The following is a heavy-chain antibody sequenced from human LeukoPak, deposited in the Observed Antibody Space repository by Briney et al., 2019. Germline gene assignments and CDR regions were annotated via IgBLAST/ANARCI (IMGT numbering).Heavy chain of an antibody. CDR3: ATPTGSYPGGFDN. CDR1: GFTFSSHS. J-gene: IGHJ4*02. V-gene: IGHV3-23*01. CDR2: ISGSHETT. D-gene: IGHD1-26*01. Sequence: GGSLRLSCAASGFTFSSHSMNWVRQAPGKGLEWVSSISGSHETTYFAESVKGRFTISRDNSRNTLYLQMDSLKVEDTAIYYCATPTGSYPGGFDNWGQGTQVTVS.